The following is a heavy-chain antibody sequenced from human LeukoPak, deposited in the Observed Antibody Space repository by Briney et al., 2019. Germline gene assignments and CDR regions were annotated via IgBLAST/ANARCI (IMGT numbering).Heavy chain of an antibody. Sequence: GASVKVSCKASGFTFTSSAMQWVRQARGQRLEWIGWIVVGSGNTNYAQKFQERITITRDMSISTAYMELSSLRSEDTAVYYCAAYIVVVPAAMGDYYYGMDVWGQGTTVTVSS. V-gene: IGHV1-58*02. CDR3: AAYIVVVPAAMGDYYYGMDV. J-gene: IGHJ6*02. D-gene: IGHD2-2*01. CDR1: GFTFTSSA. CDR2: IVVGSGNT.